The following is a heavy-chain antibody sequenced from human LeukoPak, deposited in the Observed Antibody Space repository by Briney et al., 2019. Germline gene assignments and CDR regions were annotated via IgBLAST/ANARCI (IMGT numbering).Heavy chain of an antibody. CDR1: GYSFKCYC. D-gene: IGHD3-3*01. CDR3: ARHFDFWSTYSRPYSYYSMDV. Sequence: GESLKISRKSFGYSFKCYCHGRVRQMPGKGLEWMAIIYPGDSDTRYSPSFQGQVTISADKSITTAYLQWSSLKASDIAMYYCARHFDFWSTYSRPYSYYSMDVWGQGTTVTVSS. CDR2: IYPGDSDT. J-gene: IGHJ6*02. V-gene: IGHV5-51*01.